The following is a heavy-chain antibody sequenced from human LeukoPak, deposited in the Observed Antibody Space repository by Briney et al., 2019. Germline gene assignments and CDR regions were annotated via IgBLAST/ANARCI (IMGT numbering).Heavy chain of an antibody. J-gene: IGHJ4*02. V-gene: IGHV3-23*01. D-gene: IGHD3-22*01. CDR3: ARDLDHYYDSSGYYYGY. Sequence: GGSLRLSCADSGFTFSSYTMNWVRQAPGKGLEWVSGISPGGGPTYYADSVRGRFTISRDDSKNTLYLQMNSLRAEDTAVYYCARDLDHYYDSSGYYYGYWGQGTLVTVSS. CDR2: ISPGGGPT. CDR1: GFTFSSYT.